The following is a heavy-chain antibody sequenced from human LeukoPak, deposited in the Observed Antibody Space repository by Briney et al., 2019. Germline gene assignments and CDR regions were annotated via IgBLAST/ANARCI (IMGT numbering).Heavy chain of an antibody. J-gene: IGHJ4*02. CDR1: GGSISSYY. CDR3: AGYHDYGDYLASYFDY. Sequence: SETLSLSCTVSGGSISSYYWSWIRQPPGKGLEWIGYIYYSGSTNYNPSLKSRVTISVDTSKNQFSLKLSSVTAADTAVYYCAGYHDYGDYLASYFDYWGQGTLVTVSS. D-gene: IGHD4-17*01. V-gene: IGHV4-59*01. CDR2: IYYSGST.